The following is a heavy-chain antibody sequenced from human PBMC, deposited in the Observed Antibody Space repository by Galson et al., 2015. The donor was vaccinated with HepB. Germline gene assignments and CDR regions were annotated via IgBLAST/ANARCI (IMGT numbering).Heavy chain of an antibody. CDR2: IKSKADGGTT. CDR1: GFTFSNAW. J-gene: IGHJ4*02. Sequence: SLRLSCAASGFTFSNAWMNWVRQAPGKGLEWVGRIKSKADGGTTDYAAPVKGRFTISRDDSKNTLYLQMNSLKTEDTAVYYCTTDSGVVALPASGYWGQGTLVTVSS. V-gene: IGHV3-15*07. D-gene: IGHD2-15*01. CDR3: TTDSGVVALPASGY.